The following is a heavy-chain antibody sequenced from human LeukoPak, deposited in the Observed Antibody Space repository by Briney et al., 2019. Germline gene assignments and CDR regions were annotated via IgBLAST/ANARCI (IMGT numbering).Heavy chain of an antibody. Sequence: GGSLRLSCAASGFTFSSYSMNWVRQAPGKGLEWVSSISSSSSYIYYADSVKGRFTTSRDNAKNSLYLQMNSLRAEDTAVYYCARDLVAMVKVWYFDLWGRGTLVTVSS. D-gene: IGHD5-18*01. CDR2: ISSSSSYI. CDR1: GFTFSSYS. V-gene: IGHV3-21*01. CDR3: ARDLVAMVKVWYFDL. J-gene: IGHJ2*01.